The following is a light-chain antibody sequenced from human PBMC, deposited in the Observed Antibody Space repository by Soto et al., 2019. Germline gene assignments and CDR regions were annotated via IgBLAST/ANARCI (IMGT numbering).Light chain of an antibody. V-gene: IGKV1-27*01. CDR1: QDISNS. CDR2: ATP. J-gene: IGKJ4*01. Sequence: DIQMTQSPSSLSASVGDRVTITCRASQDISNSLAWYQQKPGKGHKVLIYATPILQSGVPARFSGSGSGTDFTLTISSLQPEDVATYYCHHYNSAPLTFGGGTKVEI. CDR3: HHYNSAPLT.